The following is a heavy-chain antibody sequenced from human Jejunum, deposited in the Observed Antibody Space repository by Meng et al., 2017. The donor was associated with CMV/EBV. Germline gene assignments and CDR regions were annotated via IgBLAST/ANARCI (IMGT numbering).Heavy chain of an antibody. V-gene: IGHV3-23*03. CDR3: VKDMYRGRLLIDS. D-gene: IGHD3-10*01. Sequence: TFNNYALSWVRQAPGKGLEWVSVIFSGGNSVASTFYADSVKGRFTISRDIPENTLYLQMNSLRDEDTAVYYCVKDMYRGRLLIDSWGQGTVVTVSS. CDR2: IFSGGNSVAST. J-gene: IGHJ4*02. CDR1: TFNNYA.